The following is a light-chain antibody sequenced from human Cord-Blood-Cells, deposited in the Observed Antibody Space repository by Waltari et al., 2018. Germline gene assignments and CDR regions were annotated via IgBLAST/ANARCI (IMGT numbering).Light chain of an antibody. CDR3: QSYDSSLSGFYV. V-gene: IGLV1-40*01. CDR2: GNS. CDR1: RPHTGARSD. J-gene: IGLJ1*01. Sequence: QSVLTQPPPVSGAPAQRVTIPCTGSRPHTGARSDVLWYQQLPGTAPTLLIYGNSNRPSGVPDRFSGSKSGTSASLAITGLQAEDEADYYCQSYDSSLSGFYVFGTGTKVTVL.